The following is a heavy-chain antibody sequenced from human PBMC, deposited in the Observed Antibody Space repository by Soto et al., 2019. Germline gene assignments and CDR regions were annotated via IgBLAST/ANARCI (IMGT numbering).Heavy chain of an antibody. V-gene: IGHV3-21*01. CDR3: ARGAGSSLRGGMDV. CDR2: ISSSSSYI. J-gene: IGHJ6*02. CDR1: GFTFSSYS. Sequence: EVQLVESGGGLVKPGGSLRLSCAASGFTFSSYSMNWVRQAPGKGLEWVSSISSSSSYIYYADSVKGRFTISRDNAKNSLYLQMNSLRAEDTAVYYCARGAGSSLRGGMDVWGQGTTVTVSS. D-gene: IGHD6-13*01.